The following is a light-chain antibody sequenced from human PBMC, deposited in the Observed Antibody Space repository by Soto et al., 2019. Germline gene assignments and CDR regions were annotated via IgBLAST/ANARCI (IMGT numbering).Light chain of an antibody. CDR2: GAS. V-gene: IGKV3-20*01. CDR3: QRYDSLRT. J-gene: IGKJ1*01. CDR1: QSVTYDQ. Sequence: EIVLTQSPDTLSLSPGERATLSCRASQSVTYDQLAWYQQKPGHAPRLLIYGASTRATGIPARFSGSGSGTDFTLTITRLEPEDFAMYYCQRYDSLRTFGQGTKVDIK.